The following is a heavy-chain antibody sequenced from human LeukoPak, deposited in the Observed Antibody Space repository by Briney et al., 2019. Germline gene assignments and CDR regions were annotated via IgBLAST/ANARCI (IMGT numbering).Heavy chain of an antibody. D-gene: IGHD4-23*01. J-gene: IGHJ4*02. CDR3: ASLVYGGNSGYFDY. V-gene: IGHV3-21*01. CDR1: GFTFSSYS. CDR2: ISSSSSYI. Sequence: PGGSLRLSCAASGFTFSSYSMNWVRQAPGKGLEWVSSISSSSSYIYYADSVKGRFTISRDNAKNSLYLQMNSLRAEDTAVYYCASLVYGGNSGYFDYWGQGTLVTVSS.